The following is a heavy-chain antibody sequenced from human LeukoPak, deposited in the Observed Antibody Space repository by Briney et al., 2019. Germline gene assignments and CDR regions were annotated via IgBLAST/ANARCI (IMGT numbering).Heavy chain of an antibody. Sequence: GGSLRLSCAASGFTVSSNYMSWVRQPPGKGLEWVSIIYSGGSTYYEDSVKGRFTISRDNSKNTLYLQMNSLRAEDTAVYYCARDPSGSYIFDYWGQGTLVTVSS. J-gene: IGHJ4*02. D-gene: IGHD1-26*01. CDR1: GFTVSSNY. CDR3: ARDPSGSYIFDY. V-gene: IGHV3-53*01. CDR2: IYSGGST.